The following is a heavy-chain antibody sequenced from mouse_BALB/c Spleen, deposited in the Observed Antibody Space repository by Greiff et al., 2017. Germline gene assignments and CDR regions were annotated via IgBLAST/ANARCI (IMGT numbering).Heavy chain of an antibody. CDR3: ARGDYYDFDY. J-gene: IGHJ2*01. V-gene: IGHV5-17*02. D-gene: IGHD2-4*01. Sequence: EVHLVESGGGLVQPGGSRKLSCAASGFTFSSFGMHWVRQAPEKGLEWVAYISSGSSTIYYADTVKGRFTISRDNPKNTLFLQMTSLRSEDTAMYYCARGDYYDFDYWGQGTTLTVSS. CDR2: ISSGSSTI. CDR1: GFTFSSFG.